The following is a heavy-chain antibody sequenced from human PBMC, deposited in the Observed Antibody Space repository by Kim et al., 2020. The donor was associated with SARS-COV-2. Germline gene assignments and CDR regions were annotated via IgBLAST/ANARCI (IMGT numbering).Heavy chain of an antibody. CDR2: IIGDGSDT. CDR1: GFTLSRSK. V-gene: IGHV3-74*01. Sequence: GGSLRLSCAASGFTLSRSKMHWVRQGPGKGLVWVSRIIGDGSDTTYADSVKGRFTISRDNAKNTLYLQMNSLRVEDTAVYYCARGGFDIWGQGTMVTVSS. CDR3: ARGGFDI. J-gene: IGHJ3*02.